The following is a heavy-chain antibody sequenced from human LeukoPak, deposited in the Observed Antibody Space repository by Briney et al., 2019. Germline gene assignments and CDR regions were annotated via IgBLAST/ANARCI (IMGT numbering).Heavy chain of an antibody. CDR3: AREIRDCSSTSCYNYYGMDV. D-gene: IGHD2-2*01. CDR1: GYTFTGYY. CDR2: INPNSGGT. Sequence: WASVTVSCKASGYTFTGYYMHWVRQAPGQGLEWMGRINPNSGGTNYAQKFQGRVTMTRDTSISTAYMELSRLRSDDTAVYYCAREIRDCSSTSCYNYYGMDVWGQGTTVTVSS. V-gene: IGHV1-2*06. J-gene: IGHJ6*02.